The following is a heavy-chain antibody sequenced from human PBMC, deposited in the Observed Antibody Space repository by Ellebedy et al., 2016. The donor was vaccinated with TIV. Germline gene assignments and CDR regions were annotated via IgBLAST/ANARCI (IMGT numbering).Heavy chain of an antibody. Sequence: ASVKVSCKASGYTFTKYGISWVRQAPGQGLEWMGWISGYNGDTNYAQKFQGRVTMTIETSTNTVYMELRNLSFDDTAVYYCTGGFYEKVDPWGQGTPVTVS. J-gene: IGHJ5*02. D-gene: IGHD5/OR15-5a*01. V-gene: IGHV1-18*04. CDR2: ISGYNGDT. CDR1: GYTFTKYG. CDR3: TGGFYEKVDP.